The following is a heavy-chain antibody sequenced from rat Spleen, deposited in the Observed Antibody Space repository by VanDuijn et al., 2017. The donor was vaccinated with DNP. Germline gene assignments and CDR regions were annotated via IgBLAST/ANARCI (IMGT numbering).Heavy chain of an antibody. CDR3: ARHEATEGIDFDY. Sequence: EVQLVESGGGLVQPGRSLKLSCAASGFTFSDYNMAWVRQAPKKGLEWVATISYDGSSTYYRDSVKGRFTISRDNAKSTLYLQMDSLRSEDTATYYCARHEATEGIDFDYWGQGVMVTVSS. J-gene: IGHJ2*01. CDR1: GFTFSDYN. CDR2: ISYDGSST. V-gene: IGHV5-7*01. D-gene: IGHD1-11*01.